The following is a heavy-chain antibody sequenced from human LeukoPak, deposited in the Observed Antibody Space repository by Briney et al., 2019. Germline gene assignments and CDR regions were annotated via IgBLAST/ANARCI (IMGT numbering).Heavy chain of an antibody. V-gene: IGHV1-3*01. CDR3: ASPNDYGSGSYYSPFDY. D-gene: IGHD3-10*01. CDR2: INAGNGNT. CDR1: GYTFTSYG. J-gene: IGHJ4*02. Sequence: ASVKVSCKASGYTFTSYGISWVRQAPGQRLEWMGWINAGNGNTKYSQKFQGRVTITRDTSASTAYMELSSLRSEDTAVYYCASPNDYGSGSYYSPFDYWGQGTLVTVSS.